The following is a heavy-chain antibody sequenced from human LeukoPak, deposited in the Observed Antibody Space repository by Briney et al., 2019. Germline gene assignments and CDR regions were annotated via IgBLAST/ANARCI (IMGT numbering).Heavy chain of an antibody. V-gene: IGHV1-69*13. CDR2: VIAIFGTS. D-gene: IGHD1-26*01. CDR1: GRTLTTPG. Sequence: SVKVSCKASGRTLTTPGISRVRQAPGQGLEWMGGVIAIFGTSHYAQKFQARVTITADESTNTAYMELRSLRSDDTVVYYCARNKYSGSYYPNNPYSHPNGCFDYWGQGTLVTVSS. CDR3: ARNKYSGSYYPNNPYSHPNGCFDY. J-gene: IGHJ4*02.